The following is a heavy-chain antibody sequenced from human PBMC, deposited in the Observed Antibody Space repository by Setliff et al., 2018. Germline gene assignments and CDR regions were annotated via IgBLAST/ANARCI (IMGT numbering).Heavy chain of an antibody. D-gene: IGHD6-13*01. CDR3: ARGGRGSSMT. CDR1: GYSISSGYY. CDR2: IYHNGST. J-gene: IGHJ3*01. V-gene: IGHV4-38-2*02. Sequence: SETLSLTCTVSGYSISSGYYWGWIRQPPGKGLEWIGSIYHNGSTYYNPSLKSRVTISVDTSKNQFSLKLSSVTAADTAVYYCARGGRGSSMTWGQGTMVTVSS.